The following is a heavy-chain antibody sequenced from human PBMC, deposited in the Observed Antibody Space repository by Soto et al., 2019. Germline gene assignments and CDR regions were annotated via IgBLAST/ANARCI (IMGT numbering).Heavy chain of an antibody. CDR1: GYTFTSYA. D-gene: IGHD3-16*01. Sequence: QVQLVQSGAEVKKPGASVKVSCKASGYTFTSYAMHWVRQAPGQRLEWMGWINAGNGNTKYSQKFQGRVTITRDTSASTDYRGLSSLRSDDTAVYCCARGGSLYWYFDLWGRGSLVTVSS. CDR2: INAGNGNT. J-gene: IGHJ2*01. V-gene: IGHV1-3*01. CDR3: ARGGSLYWYFDL.